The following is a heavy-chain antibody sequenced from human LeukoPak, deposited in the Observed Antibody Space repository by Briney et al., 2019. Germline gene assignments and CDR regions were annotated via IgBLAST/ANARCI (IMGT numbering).Heavy chain of an antibody. CDR3: ARDESRGYCTVFDY. CDR1: GGSISTYY. D-gene: IGHD2-8*02. V-gene: IGHV4-34*01. Sequence: SETLSLTCTVSGGSISTYYWSWIRQPPGKGLEWIGEINHSGSTNYNPSLKSRVTISVDTSKNQFSLKLSSVTAADTAVYYCARDESRGYCTVFDYWGQGTLVTVSS. J-gene: IGHJ4*02. CDR2: INHSGST.